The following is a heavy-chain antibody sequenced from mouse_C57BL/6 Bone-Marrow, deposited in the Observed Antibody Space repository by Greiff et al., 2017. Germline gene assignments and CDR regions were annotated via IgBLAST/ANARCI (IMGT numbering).Heavy chain of an antibody. CDR3: ARWKLLRSLDLYFDV. D-gene: IGHD1-1*01. CDR2: IHPNSGST. J-gene: IGHJ1*03. V-gene: IGHV1-64*01. CDR1: GYTFTSYW. Sequence: QVQLKQPGAELVKPGASVKLSCKASGYTFTSYWMHWVKQRPGQGLEWIGLIHPNSGSTNYNEKFKSKATLTVDKSSSTAYMHLSILSSEDSAVYDCARWKLLRSLDLYFDVWGTGTTVTFSS.